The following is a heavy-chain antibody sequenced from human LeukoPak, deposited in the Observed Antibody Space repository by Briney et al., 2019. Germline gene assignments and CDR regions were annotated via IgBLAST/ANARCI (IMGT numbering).Heavy chain of an antibody. CDR3: ARLRGDAFDI. Sequence: ASVKVSCKASGYTFTSYDINWVRQATGQGLEWMGWMNNNSGNTGYAQKIQSRVTITRNTSISTAYMELSSLRSADTAVYCCARLRGDAFDIWGQGTMVTVSS. V-gene: IGHV1-8*03. D-gene: IGHD1-26*01. CDR2: MNNNSGNT. CDR1: GYTFTSYD. J-gene: IGHJ3*02.